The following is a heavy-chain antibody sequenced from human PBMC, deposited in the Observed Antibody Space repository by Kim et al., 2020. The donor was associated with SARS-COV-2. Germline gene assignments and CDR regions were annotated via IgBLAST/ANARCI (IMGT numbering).Heavy chain of an antibody. V-gene: IGHV5-51*01. CDR3: ARHVRYFDWLLSLTDRRDYYYYGMYV. Sequence: GESLKISCKGSGYSFTSYWIGWVRQMPGKGLEWMGIIYPGDSDTRYSPSFQGQVTISADKSISTAYLQWSSLKASDTAMYYCARHVRYFDWLLSLTDRRDYYYYGMYVWGQGTTVTVSS. J-gene: IGHJ6*02. D-gene: IGHD3-9*01. CDR2: IYPGDSDT. CDR1: GYSFTSYW.